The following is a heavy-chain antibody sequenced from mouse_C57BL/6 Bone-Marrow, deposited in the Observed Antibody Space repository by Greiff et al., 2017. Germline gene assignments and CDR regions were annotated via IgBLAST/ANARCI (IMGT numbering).Heavy chain of an antibody. J-gene: IGHJ2*01. CDR1: GYTFTSYW. CDR3: DSNWPYFDY. V-gene: IGHV1-64*01. Sequence: VQLQQSGAELVKPGASVKLSCKASGYTFTSYWMHWVKQRPGHGLEWIGMIHPSSGSTNYNEKFKSKATLTVDKSSSTAYMQLSSLTSEDSAVYYCDSNWPYFDYWGQGTTLTVSA. CDR2: IHPSSGST. D-gene: IGHD4-1*01.